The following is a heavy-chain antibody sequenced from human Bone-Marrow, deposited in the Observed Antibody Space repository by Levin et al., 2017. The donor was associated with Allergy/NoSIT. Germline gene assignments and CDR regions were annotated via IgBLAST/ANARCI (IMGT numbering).Heavy chain of an antibody. CDR2: ISYDGSNK. CDR3: ARESRAVAADY. CDR1: GFTFSSYA. Sequence: GGSLRLSCAASGFTFSSYAMHWVRQAPGKGLEWVAVISYDGSNKYYADSVKGRFTISRDNSKNTLYLQMNSLRAEDTAVYYCARESRAVAADYWGQGTLVTVSS. D-gene: IGHD6-19*01. J-gene: IGHJ4*02. V-gene: IGHV3-30-3*01.